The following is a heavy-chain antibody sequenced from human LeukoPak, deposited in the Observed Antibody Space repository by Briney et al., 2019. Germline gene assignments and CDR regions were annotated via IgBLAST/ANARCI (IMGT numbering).Heavy chain of an antibody. Sequence: GGSLRLSCEDSGFTFSRIWMSWVRHAPGKGLDWVASINPDGSQKYYGDSVRGRFTISRDNTKNFLFLQMTSLGPEDTATYYCATLLGTVTTYDSWGQGTLVTVSS. D-gene: IGHD1-1*01. J-gene: IGHJ4*02. CDR2: INPDGSQK. CDR1: GFTFSRIW. CDR3: ATLLGTVTTYDS. V-gene: IGHV3-7*01.